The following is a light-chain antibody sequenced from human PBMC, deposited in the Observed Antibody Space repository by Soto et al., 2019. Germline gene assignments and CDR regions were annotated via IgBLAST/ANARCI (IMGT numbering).Light chain of an antibody. Sequence: EIVLTQSPGILSLSPGERATLSCRASQSVSSYLAWYQQKPGQAPRLLIYGASSRATGIPDRFSGSGSGTDFTLTISRLEPEDFAVYYCQQYGRPSRTFGQGTKVEIK. CDR1: QSVSSY. CDR2: GAS. V-gene: IGKV3-20*01. J-gene: IGKJ1*01. CDR3: QQYGRPSRT.